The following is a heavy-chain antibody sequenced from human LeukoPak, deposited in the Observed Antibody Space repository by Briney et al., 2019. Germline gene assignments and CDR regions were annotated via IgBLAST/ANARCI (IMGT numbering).Heavy chain of an antibody. CDR2: IYYSGST. V-gene: IGHV4-59*01. CDR3: AREGTARSYYYYMDV. Sequence: SETLSLTCTVSGGSISSYQWSWIRQPPGKGLEWIGFIYYSGSTNYNPSLKSRVTISVDTSKNQFSLKLSSVTAADTAVYYCAREGTARSYYYYMDVWGKGTTVTVSS. CDR1: GGSISSYQ. J-gene: IGHJ6*03. D-gene: IGHD6-6*01.